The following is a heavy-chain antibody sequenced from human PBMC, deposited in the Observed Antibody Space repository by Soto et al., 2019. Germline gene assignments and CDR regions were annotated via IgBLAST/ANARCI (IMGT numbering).Heavy chain of an antibody. V-gene: IGHV4-38-2*01. D-gene: IGHD3-22*01. CDR3: ERGGPWVPYYYDSSTYTFENWFDP. Sequence: SETLSLTCAVSGYSISSGYYWGWLRQPPGKGLEWIGSIYPGGSTYYNPSLTSRVTLSIDMTNNHVSLIRNSVTAADTAVYYCERGGPWVPYYYDSSTYTFENWFDPWGQGTLVPSRQ. CDR1: GYSISSGYY. CDR2: IYPGGST. J-gene: IGHJ5*02.